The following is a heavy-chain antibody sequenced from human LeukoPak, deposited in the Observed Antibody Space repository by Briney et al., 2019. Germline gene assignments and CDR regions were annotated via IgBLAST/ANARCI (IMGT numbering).Heavy chain of an antibody. V-gene: IGHV3-23*01. CDR3: AKQKGYSYGYASDY. CDR1: GFTFSSYA. D-gene: IGHD5-18*01. Sequence: PGGSLRLSCAASGFTFSSYAMSWVRQAPGKGLEWVSAISGSGGSTYYADSVKGRFTISRDNSKNTLYLQMNSPRAEDTAVYYCAKQKGYSYGYASDYWGQGTLVTVSS. CDR2: ISGSGGST. J-gene: IGHJ4*02.